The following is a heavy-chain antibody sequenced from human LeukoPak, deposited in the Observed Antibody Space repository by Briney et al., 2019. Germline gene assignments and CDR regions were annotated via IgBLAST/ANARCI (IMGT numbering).Heavy chain of an antibody. CDR3: ARVEGLRFLEWLLNY. J-gene: IGHJ4*02. Sequence: VASVKVSCKASGYTFTSYDINWVRQAPGQGLEWMGRINPNSGGTNYAQKFQGRVTMTRDTSISTAYMELSRLRSDDTAVYYCARVEGLRFLEWLLNYWGQGTLVTVSS. D-gene: IGHD3-3*01. V-gene: IGHV1-2*06. CDR1: GYTFTSYD. CDR2: INPNSGGT.